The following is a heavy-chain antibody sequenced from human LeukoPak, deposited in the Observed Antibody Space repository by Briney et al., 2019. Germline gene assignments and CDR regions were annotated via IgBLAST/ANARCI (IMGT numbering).Heavy chain of an antibody. CDR1: GFTFSNYW. V-gene: IGHV3-7*01. Sequence: GSLRLSCAASGFTFSNYWMSWVRQAPGKGLEWLAHIKYDGSEKYYVDSVKGRFTISRDNAKNSLYLQMNSLRAEDTAVYYCTRDQTWGQGTLVTVSS. CDR2: IKYDGSEK. J-gene: IGHJ5*02. CDR3: TRDQT.